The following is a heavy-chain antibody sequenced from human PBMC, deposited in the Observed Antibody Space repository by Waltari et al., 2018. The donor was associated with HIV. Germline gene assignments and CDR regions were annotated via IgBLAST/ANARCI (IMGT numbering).Heavy chain of an antibody. V-gene: IGHV1-18*01. CDR2: ISAYNGNT. CDR3: ARVMRIDTAIVTQYYFDY. J-gene: IGHJ4*02. D-gene: IGHD5-18*01. CDR1: GYTFTSYG. Sequence: QVQLVQSGAEVKKPGASVKVSCKASGYTFTSYGLSWVRQAPGQGLEWMGWISAYNGNTNYAQKLQGRVTMTTDTSTSTAYMELRSLRSDDTAVYYCARVMRIDTAIVTQYYFDYWGQGTLVTVSS.